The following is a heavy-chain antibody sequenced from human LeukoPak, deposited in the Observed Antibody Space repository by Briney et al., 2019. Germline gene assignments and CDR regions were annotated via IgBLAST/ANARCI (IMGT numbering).Heavy chain of an antibody. CDR3: ARATYYYGSGRPQFDP. Sequence: SETLSLTCTVSGGSISSYYWSWIRQPPAKGLAWIGYIYYSGSTNYSPSLKSRVTISVATSKNQFSLKLSSVTAADTAVYYCARATYYYGSGRPQFDPWGQGTLVTVSS. D-gene: IGHD3-10*01. V-gene: IGHV4-59*01. CDR1: GGSISSYY. CDR2: IYYSGST. J-gene: IGHJ5*02.